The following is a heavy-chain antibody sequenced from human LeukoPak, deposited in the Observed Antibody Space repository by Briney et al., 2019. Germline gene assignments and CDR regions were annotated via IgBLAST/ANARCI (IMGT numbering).Heavy chain of an antibody. D-gene: IGHD5-24*01. Sequence: PGGSLRLSCAASGFTFSDYYMSWIRQAPGKGLEWVSYISSSGSTIYYADSVKGRFTISRDNAKNSLYLQMNSLRAEDTAVYYCANLLDVEMAFVRNYWGQGTLVTVSS. CDR1: GFTFSDYY. CDR3: ANLLDVEMAFVRNY. J-gene: IGHJ4*02. CDR2: ISSSGSTI. V-gene: IGHV3-11*01.